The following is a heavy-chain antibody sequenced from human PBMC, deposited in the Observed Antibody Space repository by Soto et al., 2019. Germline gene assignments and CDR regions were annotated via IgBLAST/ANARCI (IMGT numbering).Heavy chain of an antibody. D-gene: IGHD7-27*01. CDR1: GGSFTGHF. Sequence: KSSETLSLTCTVSGGSFTGHFWSWVRQPPGEGLEWIGEVSHSGNTKYYPSLRSRVTLSVDSSMNQISLALTSVTAADTAVDYCARAKFESTGWHQFDIWGQGTLVTVSS. CDR2: VSHSGNT. J-gene: IGHJ4*02. V-gene: IGHV4-34*01. CDR3: ARAKFESTGWHQFDI.